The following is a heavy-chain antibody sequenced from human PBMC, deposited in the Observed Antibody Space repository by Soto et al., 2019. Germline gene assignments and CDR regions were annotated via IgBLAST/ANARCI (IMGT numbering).Heavy chain of an antibody. D-gene: IGHD3-22*01. CDR1: GGTFSSYA. Sequence: SVKVSCKASGGTFSSYAISWVRQAPGQGLEWMGGIIPIFGTANYAQKFQGRVTITADESTSTAYMELSSLRSEDTAVYYCARDDSSGYYYPAKYFQHWGQGTLVTVS. V-gene: IGHV1-69*13. CDR3: ARDDSSGYYYPAKYFQH. J-gene: IGHJ1*01. CDR2: IIPIFGTA.